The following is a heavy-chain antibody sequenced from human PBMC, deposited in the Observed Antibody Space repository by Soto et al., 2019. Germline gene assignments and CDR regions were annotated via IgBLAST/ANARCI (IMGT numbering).Heavy chain of an antibody. D-gene: IGHD5-12*01. CDR2: IYYSGST. V-gene: IGHV4-59*08. CDR1: GGSISSYY. J-gene: IGHJ4*02. CDR3: ARHSPDVDIVATTSFYYSDY. Sequence: SETLSLTCTVSGGSISSYYWSWIRQPPGKGLEWIGYIYYSGSTNYNPSLKSRVTISVDTSKNQFSLKLSSVTAADTAVYYCARHSPDVDIVATTSFYYSDYWGQGTLGTGSS.